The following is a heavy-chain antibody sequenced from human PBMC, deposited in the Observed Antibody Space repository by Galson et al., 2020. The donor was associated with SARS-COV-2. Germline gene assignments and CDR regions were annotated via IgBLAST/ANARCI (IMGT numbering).Heavy chain of an antibody. D-gene: IGHD6-13*01. Sequence: GGSLRLSCAASGFTFSSYAMHWVRQAPGKGLEWVAVISYDGSNKYYADSVKGRFTISRDNSKNTLYLQMNSLRAEDTAVYYCARDHDSSSWYTYFQHWGQGTLVTVSS. CDR2: ISYDGSNK. CDR1: GFTFSSYA. CDR3: ARDHDSSSWYTYFQH. V-gene: IGHV3-30*04. J-gene: IGHJ1*01.